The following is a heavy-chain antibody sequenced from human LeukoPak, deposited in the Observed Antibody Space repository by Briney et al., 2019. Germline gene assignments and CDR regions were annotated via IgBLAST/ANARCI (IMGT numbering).Heavy chain of an antibody. J-gene: IGHJ1*01. CDR3: ARESYDYVWGSQPPEYFQH. D-gene: IGHD3-16*01. CDR1: GGSISSYY. CDR2: IYYSGST. Sequence: SETLSLTCTVSGGSISSYYWSWIRQPPGKGLEWIGYIYYSGSTNYNPSLKSRVTISVDTSKNQFSLKLSSVTAADTAVYYCARESYDYVWGSQPPEYFQHWGQGTLVTVSS. V-gene: IGHV4-59*01.